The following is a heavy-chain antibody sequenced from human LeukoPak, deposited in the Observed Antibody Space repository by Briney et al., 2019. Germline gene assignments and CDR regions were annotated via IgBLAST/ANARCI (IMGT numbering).Heavy chain of an antibody. CDR2: INPNSGGT. J-gene: IGHJ4*02. D-gene: IGHD3-3*01. CDR3: ARVGVVIIRRAYYFDY. Sequence: ASVKVSCKASGYTFTGYYMHWVRQAPGQGLEWMGWINPNSGGTNYAQKLQGRVTMTRDTSISTAYMELSRLRSDDTAVYYCARVGVVIIRRAYYFDYWGQGTLVTVSS. V-gene: IGHV1-2*02. CDR1: GYTFTGYY.